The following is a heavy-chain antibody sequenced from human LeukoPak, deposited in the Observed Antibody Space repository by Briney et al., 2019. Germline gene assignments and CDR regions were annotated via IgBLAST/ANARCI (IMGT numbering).Heavy chain of an antibody. V-gene: IGHV3-21*01. D-gene: IGHD3-22*01. CDR3: ASPYDSSGYYCGY. CDR2: ISSSSSYI. J-gene: IGHJ4*02. CDR1: GFTFSSYS. Sequence: GGSLRLSCAASGFTFSSYSMDWVRQAPGKGLEWVSSISSSSSYIYYADSVKGRFTISRDNAKNSLYLQMNSQRAEDTAVYYCASPYDSSGYYCGYWGQGTLVTVSS.